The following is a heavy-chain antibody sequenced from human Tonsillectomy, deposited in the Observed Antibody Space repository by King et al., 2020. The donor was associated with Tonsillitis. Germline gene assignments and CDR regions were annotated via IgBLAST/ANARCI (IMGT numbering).Heavy chain of an antibody. J-gene: IGHJ4*02. V-gene: IGHV4-34*01. Sequence: VQLQQGGAGLLKPSETLSLTCAVYGGSFSGYYLAWIRQPPGKGLEWIGEINHSGSTNHNPPLKSRVTISVDTSKNQFSLNVRSVSAADTAVYYCARGWYDSSGYDLDYWGQGTLVTVSS. CDR1: GGSFSGYY. CDR3: ARGWYDSSGYDLDY. D-gene: IGHD3-22*01. CDR2: INHSGST.